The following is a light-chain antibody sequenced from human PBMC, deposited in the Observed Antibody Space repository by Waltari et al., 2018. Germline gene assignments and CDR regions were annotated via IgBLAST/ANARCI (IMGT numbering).Light chain of an antibody. CDR2: GAS. Sequence: EIVMTQPPDTLSVSPGERATLPCRASQSVSSNLAWYQQKPGQAPRVLIYGASTRATGIPARFSGSGSGTEFTLTISSLQSEDFAVYYCQQYNDWPRTFGQGTKVEVK. CDR3: QQYNDWPRT. CDR1: QSVSSN. J-gene: IGKJ1*01. V-gene: IGKV3-15*01.